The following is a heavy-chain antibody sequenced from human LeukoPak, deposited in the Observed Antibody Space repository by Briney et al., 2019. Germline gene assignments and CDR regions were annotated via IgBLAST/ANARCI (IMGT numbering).Heavy chain of an antibody. J-gene: IGHJ4*02. CDR3: ARPKTSYFDGSGYYYDY. D-gene: IGHD3-22*01. V-gene: IGHV1-24*01. CDR1: GNTLTDLS. CDR2: FDLEDGKT. Sequence: ASVTVSCKVSGNTLTDLSLHWVRQAPGKGPEWMGGFDLEDGKTIYAQKFEVRVTMTEDPSTDTAYMELTSLRSEDTAVYYCARPKTSYFDGSGYYYDYWGQGTLVTVSS.